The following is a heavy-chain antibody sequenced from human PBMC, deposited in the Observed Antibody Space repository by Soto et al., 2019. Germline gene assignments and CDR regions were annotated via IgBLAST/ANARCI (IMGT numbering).Heavy chain of an antibody. CDR1: GFTVSRHY. CDR2: IYSGGTT. Sequence: EVQLVESGGGLIQPGGSLRLSCAASGFTVSRHYMSWVRQAPGKGLEWVSVIYSGGTTYYADSVKGRFTISRDDSKNTLYLQMHSLRVEDTAVYYCAPLGELSSTVLSWGQGTLVTVSS. V-gene: IGHV3-53*01. J-gene: IGHJ4*02. D-gene: IGHD3-16*02. CDR3: APLGELSSTVLS.